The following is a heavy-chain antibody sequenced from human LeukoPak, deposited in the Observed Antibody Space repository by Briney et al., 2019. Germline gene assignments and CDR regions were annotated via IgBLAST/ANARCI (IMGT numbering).Heavy chain of an antibody. Sequence: GGSLRLSCAASGFTFSRYSMNWVRQAPGKGLEWVSSISISSNYIYYSDSVKGRFTISRDNAKNSLYLQVNSLRAEDTAVYYCVRGSRFGVVERDAFDIWGLGTMVTVSS. D-gene: IGHD3-3*01. CDR1: GFTFSRYS. CDR3: VRGSRFGVVERDAFDI. V-gene: IGHV3-21*01. J-gene: IGHJ3*02. CDR2: ISISSNYI.